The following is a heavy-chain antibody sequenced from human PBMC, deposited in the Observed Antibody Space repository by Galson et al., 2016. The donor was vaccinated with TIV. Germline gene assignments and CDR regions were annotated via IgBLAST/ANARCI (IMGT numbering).Heavy chain of an antibody. CDR2: VYYSGST. CDR3: ASDKSGFETVGRFSYYMDV. Sequence: ETLSLTCTVSGGSINTYYWTWIRQPPGKGLEWIGHVYYSGSTDYNPSLKSRVSISIDRSKTQFSLKLNSVTAADTAVYFCASDKSGFETVGRFSYYMDVWGKGTTVTVSS. J-gene: IGHJ6*03. CDR1: GGSINTYY. V-gene: IGHV4-59*01. D-gene: IGHD1-26*01.